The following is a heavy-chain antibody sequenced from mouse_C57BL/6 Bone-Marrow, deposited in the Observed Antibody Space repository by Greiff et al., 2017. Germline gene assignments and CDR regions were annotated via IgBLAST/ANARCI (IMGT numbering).Heavy chain of an antibody. V-gene: IGHV1-64*01. CDR3: ARRDCYYTSFAY. D-gene: IGHD2-3*01. CDR2: IHPNSGST. Sequence: QVQLQQPGAELVKPGASVKLSCKASGYTFTSYWMHWVKQRPGQGLEWIGMIHPNSGSTNSNEKFKSKATLTVDKSSSTAYMQLSSLTSEASAVYSVARRDCYYTSFAYGGQGTLVTVSA. CDR1: GYTFTSYW. J-gene: IGHJ3*01.